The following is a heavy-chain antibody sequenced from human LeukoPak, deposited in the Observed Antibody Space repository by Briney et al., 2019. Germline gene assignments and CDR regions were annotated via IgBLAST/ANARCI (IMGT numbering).Heavy chain of an antibody. J-gene: IGHJ4*02. V-gene: IGHV3-53*01. CDR2: IYGGGST. Sequence: PGGSLRLSCAASGFTVSSNYMSWVRQAPGKGLEWVSVIYGGGSTYYADSVKGRFTISRDNSKNTLYLEMDSLRVEDTAVYYCARDISGDYWGQGTLVTVSS. D-gene: IGHD3-10*01. CDR3: ARDISGDY. CDR1: GFTVSSNY.